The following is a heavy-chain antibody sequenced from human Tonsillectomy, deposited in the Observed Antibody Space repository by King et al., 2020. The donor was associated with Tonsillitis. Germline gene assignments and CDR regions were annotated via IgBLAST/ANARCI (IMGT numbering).Heavy chain of an antibody. J-gene: IGHJ6*02. D-gene: IGHD3-10*01. CDR1: GFTFSSYG. CDR3: EKNLDRDSGNYYNRYSYYDIDV. V-gene: IGHV3-30*02. Sequence: VQLVESGGGVVQPGGSLRLSCAASGFTFSSYGIHWVRQAPGKGLEWVAFIRFDGGEKYYTDSVKGRFNISRDNSKNTLYLEMNSLRAENTGMYYFEKNLDRDSGNYYNRYSYYDIDVWGQGTTVTVS. CDR2: IRFDGGEK.